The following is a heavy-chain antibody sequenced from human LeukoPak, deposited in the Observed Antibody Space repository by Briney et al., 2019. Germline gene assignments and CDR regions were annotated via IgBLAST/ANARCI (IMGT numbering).Heavy chain of an antibody. CDR1: GFTVSSNY. Sequence: GRSLRLSCAASGFTVSSNYMSWVRQAPGKGLEWVSVIYSGGSTYYADSVKGRFTNSRDNSKNTADLQMNSLRAEDTAVYYCARGHDYDSSVAYWGQGTLVTVSS. V-gene: IGHV3-66*01. D-gene: IGHD3-22*01. J-gene: IGHJ4*02. CDR3: ARGHDYDSSVAY. CDR2: IYSGGST.